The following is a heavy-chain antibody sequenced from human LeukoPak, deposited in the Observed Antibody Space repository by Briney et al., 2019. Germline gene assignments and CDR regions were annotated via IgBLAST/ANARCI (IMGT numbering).Heavy chain of an antibody. CDR1: GGSISSSSYY. J-gene: IGHJ5*02. CDR3: ARLGGYYDILTGYFPNWFDP. D-gene: IGHD3-9*01. V-gene: IGHV4-39*01. Sequence: SETLSLTCTVSGGSISSSSYYWGWIRQPPGKGLEWIGSIYYSGSTYYNPSLKSRVTISVDTSKNQFSLKLSSVTAADTAVYYCARLGGYYDILTGYFPNWFDPWGQGTLVTVSS. CDR2: IYYSGST.